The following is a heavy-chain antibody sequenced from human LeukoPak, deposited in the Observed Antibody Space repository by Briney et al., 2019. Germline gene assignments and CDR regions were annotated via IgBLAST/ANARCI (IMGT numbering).Heavy chain of an antibody. CDR2: ISSSGSTI. CDR3: ARVEGTGYSSSWYARWFDP. Sequence: GGSLRLSCAASAFTFASYEMNWVRQAPGKGLEWVSYISSSGSTIYYADSVKGRFTISRDNAKNSLYLQMNSLRAEDTAVYYCARVEGTGYSSSWYARWFDPWGQGTLVTVSS. CDR1: AFTFASYE. V-gene: IGHV3-48*03. D-gene: IGHD6-13*01. J-gene: IGHJ5*02.